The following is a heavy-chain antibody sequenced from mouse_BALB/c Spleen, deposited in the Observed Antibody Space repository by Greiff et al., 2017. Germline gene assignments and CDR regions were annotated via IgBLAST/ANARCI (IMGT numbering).Heavy chain of an antibody. Sequence: EVQRVESGPGLVKPSQSLSLTCTVTGYSITSDYAWNWIRQFPGNKLEWMGYISYSGSTSYNPSLKSRISITRDTSKNQFFLQLNSVTTEDTATYYCARSVYGNSMDYWGQGTSVTVSS. J-gene: IGHJ4*01. CDR1: GYSITSDYA. CDR3: ARSVYGNSMDY. D-gene: IGHD2-1*01. V-gene: IGHV3-2*02. CDR2: ISYSGST.